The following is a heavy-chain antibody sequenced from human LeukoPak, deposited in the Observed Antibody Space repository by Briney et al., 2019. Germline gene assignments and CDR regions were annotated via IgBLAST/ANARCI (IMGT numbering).Heavy chain of an antibody. CDR3: AGGYYCSGGSCYDDHWFDP. V-gene: IGHV4-61*02. Sequence: PSETLSLTCTVSGGSISSGSYYWGWIRQPAGKGLEWIGRIYTSGSTNCNPSLKSRVTISVDTSKNQFSLKLSSVTAADTAVYYCAGGYYCSGGSCYDDHWFDPWGQGTLVTVSS. D-gene: IGHD2-15*01. CDR2: IYTSGST. CDR1: GGSISSGSYY. J-gene: IGHJ5*02.